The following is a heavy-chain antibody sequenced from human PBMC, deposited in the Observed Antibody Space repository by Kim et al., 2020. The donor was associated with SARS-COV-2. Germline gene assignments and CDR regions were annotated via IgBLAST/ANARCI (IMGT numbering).Heavy chain of an antibody. D-gene: IGHD3-10*01. CDR2: ISYDGSNK. J-gene: IGHJ4*01. Sequence: GGSLRLSCAASGFTFSSYAMHWVRQAPGKGLEWVAVISYDGSNKYYADSVKGRFTISRDNSKNTLYLQMNSLRAEDTAVYYCARGGGMVRGVKPLDYWG. CDR3: ARGGGMVRGVKPLDY. V-gene: IGHV3-30*04. CDR1: GFTFSSYA.